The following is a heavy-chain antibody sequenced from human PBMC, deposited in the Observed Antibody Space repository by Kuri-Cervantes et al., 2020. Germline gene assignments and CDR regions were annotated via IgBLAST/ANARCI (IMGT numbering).Heavy chain of an antibody. V-gene: IGHV1-69*13. J-gene: IGHJ6*03. Sequence: SVNVSCKASGGTFSSYAISWVRQAPGQGLEWMGGIIPIFGTANYAQKFQGRVTLTADDSTSTAYMELSSLRSEDPAVYYCARGNIVVVPAAPRYYYYMDVWGKGTTVTVSS. CDR2: IIPIFGTA. CDR1: GGTFSSYA. CDR3: ARGNIVVVPAAPRYYYYMDV. D-gene: IGHD2-2*01.